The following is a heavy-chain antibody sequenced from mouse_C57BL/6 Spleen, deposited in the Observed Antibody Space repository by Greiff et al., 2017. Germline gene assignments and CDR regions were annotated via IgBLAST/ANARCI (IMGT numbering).Heavy chain of an antibody. V-gene: IGHV6-3*01. CDR2: IRLKSDNYAT. CDR3: TEIITFAY. CDR1: GFTFSNYW. D-gene: IGHD1-1*01. J-gene: IGHJ3*01. Sequence: EVKVEESGGGLVQPGGSMKLSCVASGFTFSNYWMNWVRQSPEKGLEWVAQIRLKSDNYATHYAESVKGRFTISRDDSKSSVYLQMNNLRAEDTGIYYCTEIITFAYGGQGTLVTVSA.